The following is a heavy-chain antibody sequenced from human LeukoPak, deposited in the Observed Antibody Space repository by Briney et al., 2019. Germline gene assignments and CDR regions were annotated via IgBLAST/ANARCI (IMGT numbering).Heavy chain of an antibody. Sequence: GGSLRLSCAASGFTFSSYAMSWVRQAPGKGLEWVSAISGSGGSTYYADSVKGRFTISRDNSKNSLYLQMNSLRTEDTALYYCAKDLQKGLRDAFDTWGQGTMVTVSS. V-gene: IGHV3-23*01. D-gene: IGHD1-1*01. CDR2: ISGSGGST. CDR1: GFTFSSYA. CDR3: AKDLQKGLRDAFDT. J-gene: IGHJ3*02.